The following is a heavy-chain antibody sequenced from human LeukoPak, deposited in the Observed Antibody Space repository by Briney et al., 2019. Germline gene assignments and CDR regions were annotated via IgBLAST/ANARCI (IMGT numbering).Heavy chain of an antibody. CDR1: GGSISTTNYY. Sequence: SETLSLTCTVSGGSISTTNYYWGWIRQPPGKGLEWIGSIYYTGSTYHNPSLKSRVTISVDTSKNQFSLKLSSVTAADTAMYYCARHLRVVGTTGVWFDPWGQGTLATVSS. CDR3: ARHLRVVGTTGVWFDP. V-gene: IGHV4-39*01. J-gene: IGHJ5*02. D-gene: IGHD1-26*01. CDR2: IYYTGST.